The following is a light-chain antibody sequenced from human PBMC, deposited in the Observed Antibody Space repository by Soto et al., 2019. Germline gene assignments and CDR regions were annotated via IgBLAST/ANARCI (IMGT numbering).Light chain of an antibody. Sequence: QSLLTQPASVSGSPGQSITISCTGTSSDIGAYKYVSWFQQHPGKAPKLMIYDVSNRPSGVSNRFSGSKSGNTASLTISGLQAEDEADYYRNSYTTSSTHVFGTGTKLTVL. V-gene: IGLV2-14*01. CDR1: SSDIGAYKY. CDR2: DVS. CDR3: NSYTTSSTHV. J-gene: IGLJ1*01.